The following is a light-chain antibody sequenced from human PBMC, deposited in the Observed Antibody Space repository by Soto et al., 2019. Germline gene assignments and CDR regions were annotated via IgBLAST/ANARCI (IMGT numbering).Light chain of an antibody. CDR2: DSS. V-gene: IGKV1-33*01. CDR3: QQFDNHPIT. CDR1: QDISNF. Sequence: DIQMTQSPSSLSASVGDRVTIICQASQDISNFLNWYQQKPGKAPKLLIYDSSNLETGVPSRFSGSGSGTHFSFTISSLQPEDIATYYCQQFDNHPITFGQGTRLEIK. J-gene: IGKJ5*01.